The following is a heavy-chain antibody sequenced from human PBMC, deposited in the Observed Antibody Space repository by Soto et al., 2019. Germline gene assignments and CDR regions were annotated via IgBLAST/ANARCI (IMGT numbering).Heavy chain of an antibody. CDR3: AKDEGRYTYGLRDC. CDR2: IWYDGSYK. V-gene: IGHV3-33*06. CDR1: GFTFSNYG. D-gene: IGHD5-18*01. Sequence: LRLSCAASGFTFSNYGMHWVRQAPGKGLEWVAVIWYDGSYKYYADSVKGRFTISRDNSRTTLHLQMNSLRAEDTAVYYCAKDEGRYTYGLRDCWAQGTLVTVSS. J-gene: IGHJ4*02.